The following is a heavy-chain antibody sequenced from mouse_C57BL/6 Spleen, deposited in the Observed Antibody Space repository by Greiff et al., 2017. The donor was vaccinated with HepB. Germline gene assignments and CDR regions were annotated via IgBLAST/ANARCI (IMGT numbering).Heavy chain of an antibody. CDR3: ARDGTGNY. CDR1: GFNIKDYY. D-gene: IGHD3-3*01. Sequence: VQLQQSGAELVKPGASVKLSCTASGFNIKDYYMHWVKQRTEQGLEWIGRIDPEDGETKYAPTFQGKATITADTSSNTPYLQLSSLTSEDTAVYYCARDGTGNYGGQGTTPTVSS. J-gene: IGHJ2*01. V-gene: IGHV14-2*01. CDR2: IDPEDGET.